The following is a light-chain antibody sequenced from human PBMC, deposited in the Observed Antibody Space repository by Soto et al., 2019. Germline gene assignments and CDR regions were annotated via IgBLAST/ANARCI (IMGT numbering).Light chain of an antibody. CDR2: WAS. J-gene: IGKJ1*01. CDR1: QSVLYSSNNKNY. Sequence: DIVMTQSPDSLAVSLGERATINCKSSQSVLYSSNNKNYLAWYQQKPGQPPKLLIYWASTRESGVPDRFSGSGSVTDFNRTISSLQAEDVAVYYCQQYYSTPWTFGQGTKVEIK. CDR3: QQYYSTPWT. V-gene: IGKV4-1*01.